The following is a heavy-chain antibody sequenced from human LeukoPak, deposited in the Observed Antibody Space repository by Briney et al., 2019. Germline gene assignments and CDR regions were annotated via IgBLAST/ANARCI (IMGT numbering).Heavy chain of an antibody. Sequence: PGGSLRLSCAASGFTFSSYAMHWVRQAPGKGLEWVAVISYDGSNKYYADSVKGRFTISRDNSKNTLYLQMNSLRAEDTAVYYCARGRGMTTVTTLYYWGQGTLVTVSS. J-gene: IGHJ4*02. V-gene: IGHV3-30-3*01. D-gene: IGHD4-17*01. CDR3: ARGRGMTTVTTLYY. CDR1: GFTFSSYA. CDR2: ISYDGSNK.